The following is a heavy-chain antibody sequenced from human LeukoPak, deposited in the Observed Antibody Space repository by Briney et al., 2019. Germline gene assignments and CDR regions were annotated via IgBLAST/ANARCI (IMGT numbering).Heavy chain of an antibody. J-gene: IGHJ4*02. CDR1: GYTFTSYY. CDR2: INPSGGST. V-gene: IGHV1-46*01. Sequence: GASVKVSCKASGYTFTSYYMHWVRQAPGQGLEWMGIINPSGGSTSYAQKFQGRVTMTRDMSTSTVYMELSSLRSEDTAVYYCARVVRYSSGPLTDLLPYSFDYWGQGTLVTVSS. D-gene: IGHD6-19*01. CDR3: ARVVRYSSGPLTDLLPYSFDY.